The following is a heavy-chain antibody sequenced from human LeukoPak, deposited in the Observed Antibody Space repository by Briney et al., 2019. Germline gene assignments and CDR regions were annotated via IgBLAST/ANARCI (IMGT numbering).Heavy chain of an antibody. J-gene: IGHJ5*02. D-gene: IGHD3-10*01. CDR1: GGTFSSYA. CDR2: IIPIFGTA. Sequence: ASVKVSCKASGGTFSSYAISWVRQAPGQGLEWMGGIIPIFGTANYAQKFQGRVTITADESTSTAYMELSSLRSEDTAVYYCARATFYYGSGSYYNRFDPWGQGTLVTVSS. V-gene: IGHV1-69*13. CDR3: ARATFYYGSGSYYNRFDP.